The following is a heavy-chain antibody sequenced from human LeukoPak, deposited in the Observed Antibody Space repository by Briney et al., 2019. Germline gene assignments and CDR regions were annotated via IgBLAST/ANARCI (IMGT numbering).Heavy chain of an antibody. CDR3: AGGSGSYYKAYYYYYMDV. D-gene: IGHD3-10*01. CDR2: IYYSGST. CDR1: GGSISSYY. Sequence: PSETLSLTCTVSGGSISSYYWSRIRQPPGKGLEWIGYIYYSGSTNYNPSLKSRVTISVDTSKNQFSLKLSSVTAADTAVYYCAGGSGSYYKAYYYYYMDVWGKGTTVTVSS. V-gene: IGHV4-59*01. J-gene: IGHJ6*03.